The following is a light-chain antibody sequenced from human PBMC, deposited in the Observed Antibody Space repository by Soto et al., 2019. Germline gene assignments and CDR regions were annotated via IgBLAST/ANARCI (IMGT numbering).Light chain of an antibody. CDR2: DTN. CDR1: SSNIGKNY. V-gene: IGLV1-51*01. CDR3: GTWDTSLSAVV. Sequence: QSVLTQPPSGSAAPGQKVTISCSGASSNIGKNYVSWYQQLPGAAPKLVLFDTNKRPSGIPDRFSGSKSGTSAALGITAPQTGGEAAYYCGTWDTSLSAVVFGGGTKLTVL. J-gene: IGLJ2*01.